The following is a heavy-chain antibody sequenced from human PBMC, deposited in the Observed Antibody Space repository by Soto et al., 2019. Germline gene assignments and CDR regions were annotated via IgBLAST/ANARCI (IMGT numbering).Heavy chain of an antibody. J-gene: IGHJ6*02. CDR2: IYYSGST. V-gene: IGHV4-39*01. Sequence: PSETLSLTCTVSGGSISSSGYYWGWIRQPPGKGLEWIGSIYYSGSTYYNPSLKSRVTISVDTSKNQFSLKLSSVTAADTAVYYCARHRAEVVATPRDGYYYYYGMDVWGQGTTVTVS. CDR1: GGSISSSGYY. D-gene: IGHD5-12*01. CDR3: ARHRAEVVATPRDGYYYYYGMDV.